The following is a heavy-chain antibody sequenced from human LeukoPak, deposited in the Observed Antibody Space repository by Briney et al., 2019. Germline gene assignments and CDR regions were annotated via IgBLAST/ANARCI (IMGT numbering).Heavy chain of an antibody. CDR1: GFTVSSNY. D-gene: IGHD4-17*01. J-gene: IGHJ2*01. CDR2: IYSGSST. Sequence: GGSLRLSCAASGFTVSSNYMSWVRQAPGKGLEWVSVIYSGSSTYYADSVKGRFTISRDNSKNTLYLQMNSLRAEDTAVYYCAGDKGNTVTTNWYFDLWGRDTLVTVSS. CDR3: AGDKGNTVTTNWYFDL. V-gene: IGHV3-53*01.